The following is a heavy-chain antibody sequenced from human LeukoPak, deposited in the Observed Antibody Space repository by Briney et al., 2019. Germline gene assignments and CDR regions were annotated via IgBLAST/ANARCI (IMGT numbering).Heavy chain of an antibody. V-gene: IGHV1-8*03. J-gene: IGHJ5*02. D-gene: IGHD3-3*01. Sequence: ASVKVSXKASGYTFTSYDINWVRQATGQGLEWMGWMNPNSGNTGYAQKFQGRVTITRNTSISTAYMELSSLRSEDTAVYYCARGPLQYYDFWSGYYSNNWFDPWGQGTLVTVSS. CDR1: GYTFTSYD. CDR3: ARGPLQYYDFWSGYYSNNWFDP. CDR2: MNPNSGNT.